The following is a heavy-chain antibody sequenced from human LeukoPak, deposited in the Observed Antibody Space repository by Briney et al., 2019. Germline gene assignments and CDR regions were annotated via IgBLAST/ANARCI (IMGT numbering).Heavy chain of an antibody. CDR2: ISGNGGDT. CDR1: GFTFSSYG. D-gene: IGHD3-3*01. V-gene: IGHV3-23*01. CDR3: GHPGGGTIRLGAFDI. J-gene: IGHJ3*02. Sequence: GGSLRLSCAASGFTFSSYGMSWVRQAPGKGLEWVSSISGNGGDTFYADSVKGRFTNSRDNSKNTLYLQMSSLRAEDTAVYYCGHPGGGTIRLGAFDIWGHGTMVTVSS.